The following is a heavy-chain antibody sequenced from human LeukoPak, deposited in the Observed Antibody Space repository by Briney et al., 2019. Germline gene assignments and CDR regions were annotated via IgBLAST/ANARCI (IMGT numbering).Heavy chain of an antibody. CDR3: ARCQLVRYYFDY. Sequence: PGGSLRLSCAASGFIFGSHGMHWVRQAPGKGLEWVATISYDGSNQYYTDSVKGRFTISRDNSKNTLYLQMNSLRTEDTAVYYCARCQLVRYYFDYWGQGTLVTVSS. J-gene: IGHJ4*02. D-gene: IGHD6-6*01. V-gene: IGHV3-30*03. CDR1: GFIFGSHG. CDR2: ISYDGSNQ.